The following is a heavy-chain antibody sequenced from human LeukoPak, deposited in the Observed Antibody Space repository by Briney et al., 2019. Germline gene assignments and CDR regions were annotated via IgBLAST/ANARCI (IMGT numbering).Heavy chain of an antibody. V-gene: IGHV3-7*01. J-gene: IGHJ4*02. Sequence: GGSLRLSCAASGFTFRSYWMSWVRQPPGKGLEWVANIKHDGSEKYYVDSVKGRFTISRDNAMNSLYLQMNSLRAEDMAVYYCARVGTAEGTLEDYWGQGTLVTVSS. D-gene: IGHD6-13*01. CDR3: ARVGTAEGTLEDY. CDR1: GFTFRSYW. CDR2: IKHDGSEK.